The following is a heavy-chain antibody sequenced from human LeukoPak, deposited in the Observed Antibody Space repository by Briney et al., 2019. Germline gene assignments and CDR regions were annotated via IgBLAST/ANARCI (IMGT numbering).Heavy chain of an antibody. V-gene: IGHV3-23*01. Sequence: GGSLRLSCAASGFTFSSYAMSWVRQAPGKGLEWVSAISGSGGSTYYADSVKGRCTISRDNSKNTLYLQMNSLRAEDTAVHYCAKDLRITMIVVALRGPIPFDYWGQGTLVTVSS. CDR3: AKDLRITMIVVALRGPIPFDY. D-gene: IGHD3-22*01. CDR2: ISGSGGST. J-gene: IGHJ4*02. CDR1: GFTFSSYA.